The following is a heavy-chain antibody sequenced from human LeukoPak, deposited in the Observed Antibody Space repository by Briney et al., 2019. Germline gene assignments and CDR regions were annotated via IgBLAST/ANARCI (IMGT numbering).Heavy chain of an antibody. V-gene: IGHV1-2*02. CDR1: GYTFTGYY. CDR3: ARGGTYCSSTSCYDDWFDP. J-gene: IGHJ5*02. Sequence: ASVKVSCKASGYTFTGYYMHWVRQAPGQGLEWMGWINPNRGGTNYAQKFRGRVTMTRDTSISTAYMELSRLRSDDTAVYYCARGGTYCSSTSCYDDWFDPWGQGTLVTVSS. CDR2: INPNRGGT. D-gene: IGHD2-2*01.